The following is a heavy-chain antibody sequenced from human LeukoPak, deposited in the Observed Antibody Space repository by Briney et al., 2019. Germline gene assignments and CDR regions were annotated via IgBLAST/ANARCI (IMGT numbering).Heavy chain of an antibody. Sequence: GGSLRLSCAASGFTFSSYGMHWVRQAPGKGLEWVAVISYDGSNKYYADSVKGRFTISRDNSKNTLYLQMNSLRAEDTDVYYCAKGWGTGYYDILTGYYKGAGIAFDIWGQGTMVTVSS. CDR1: GFTFSSYG. J-gene: IGHJ3*02. D-gene: IGHD3-9*01. CDR2: ISYDGSNK. V-gene: IGHV3-30*18. CDR3: AKGWGTGYYDILTGYYKGAGIAFDI.